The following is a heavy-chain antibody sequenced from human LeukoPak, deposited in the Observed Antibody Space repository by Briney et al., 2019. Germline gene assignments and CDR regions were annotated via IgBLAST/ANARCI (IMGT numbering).Heavy chain of an antibody. CDR3: AKDPYDYGDYVPDY. Sequence: GGSLRLSWAASGFTFSSYGMHWVRQAPDKGLEWVAVISYDGSNKYYADSVKGRFTISRDNSKNTLYLQMNSLRAEDTAVYYCAKDPYDYGDYVPDYWGQGTLVTVSS. CDR1: GFTFSSYG. J-gene: IGHJ4*02. D-gene: IGHD4-17*01. V-gene: IGHV3-30*18. CDR2: ISYDGSNK.